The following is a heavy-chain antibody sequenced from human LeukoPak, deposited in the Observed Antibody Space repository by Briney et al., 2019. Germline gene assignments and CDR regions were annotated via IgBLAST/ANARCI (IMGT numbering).Heavy chain of an antibody. Sequence: GGSLRLSCAPSVFTFSSHWMHWVRQGPGKGLVWVSRINSDGSSTGYEDSVKGRFTISRDNAKNTLDLQMNNLRAEDTAVYYCARAGEGLQSYGFDMWGQGTKVSVST. CDR2: INSDGSST. CDR1: VFTFSSHW. V-gene: IGHV3-74*01. D-gene: IGHD4-11*01. CDR3: ARAGEGLQSYGFDM. J-gene: IGHJ3*02.